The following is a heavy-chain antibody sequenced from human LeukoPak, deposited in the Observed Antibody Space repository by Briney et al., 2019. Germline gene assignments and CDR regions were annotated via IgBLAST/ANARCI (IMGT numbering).Heavy chain of an antibody. CDR3: ASTNDFGDYMGA. CDR2: IYPSGST. V-gene: IGHV4-4*07. Sequence: SETLSLTCTVSGGSISSYYWSWIRQPAGKGLEWIGRIYPSGSTNYNPSLKSPVSMSVDTSKNQFSLKLSSVTAADTAVYYCASTNDFGDYMGAWGQGTLVTVSS. CDR1: GGSISSYY. D-gene: IGHD4-17*01. J-gene: IGHJ5*02.